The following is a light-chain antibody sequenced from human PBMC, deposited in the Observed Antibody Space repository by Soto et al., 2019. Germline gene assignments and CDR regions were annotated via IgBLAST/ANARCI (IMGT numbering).Light chain of an antibody. CDR1: QGVAGN. CDR2: GAS. V-gene: IGKV3-15*01. Sequence: EIVMTQSPATLSVSPGERATLSCRASQGVAGNLAWYQQNPGQAPRLLIYGASTRATGIRTRFSGGGSGTEFTLTISSLQSEDFVIYYCQQYNKWPLTFGGGTKVEIK. CDR3: QQYNKWPLT. J-gene: IGKJ4*01.